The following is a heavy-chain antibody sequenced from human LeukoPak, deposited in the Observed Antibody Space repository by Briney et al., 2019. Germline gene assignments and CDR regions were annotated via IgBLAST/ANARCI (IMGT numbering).Heavy chain of an antibody. V-gene: IGHV3-23*01. CDR3: AKVGRNDSSACFDY. CDR2: ISNSGGST. CDR1: GFTFSSYS. Sequence: GGSLRLSCAASGFTFSSYSMNWVRQAPGKGLEWVSTISNSGGSTYYADSVQGRFTISRDNSKNTLYLQMNSLRAEDTAVYYCAKVGRNDSSACFDYWGQGTLVTVSS. D-gene: IGHD3-22*01. J-gene: IGHJ4*02.